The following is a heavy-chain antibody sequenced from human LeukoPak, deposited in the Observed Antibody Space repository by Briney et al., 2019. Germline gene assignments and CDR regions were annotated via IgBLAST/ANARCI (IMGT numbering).Heavy chain of an antibody. CDR1: GFTFGDYA. CDR3: ARDDLYGGNSLDY. D-gene: IGHD4-23*01. V-gene: IGHV3-49*04. J-gene: IGHJ4*02. Sequence: GGSLRLSCTTSGFTFGDYAMSWVRQAPGKGLEWVGFIRSKVYGATTEYAASVRDRFTISRDDSKSIAYLQLNSLKTEDTAVYYCARDDLYGGNSLDYWGQGTLVTVSS. CDR2: IRSKVYGATT.